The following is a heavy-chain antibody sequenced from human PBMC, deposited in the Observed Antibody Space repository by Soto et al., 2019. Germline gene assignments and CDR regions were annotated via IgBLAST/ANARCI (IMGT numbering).Heavy chain of an antibody. CDR3: ARKARRGYSYGVSDAFDI. Sequence: QVQLVESGGGVVQPGRSLRLSCAASGFTFSSYGMHWVRQAPGKGLEWVAVIWYDGSNKYYADSVKGRFTISRDNSKNTLYRQMNSLRAEDTAVYYCARKARRGYSYGVSDAFDIWGQGTMVTVSS. D-gene: IGHD5-18*01. CDR1: GFTFSSYG. CDR2: IWYDGSNK. J-gene: IGHJ3*02. V-gene: IGHV3-33*01.